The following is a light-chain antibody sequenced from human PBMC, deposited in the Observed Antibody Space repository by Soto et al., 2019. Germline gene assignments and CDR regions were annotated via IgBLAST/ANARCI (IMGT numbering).Light chain of an antibody. V-gene: IGKV1-5*03. CDR3: QQYDSYPLT. Sequence: DIQMTQSPSTLSASVGDRVTITCRAGQSISSWLAWYQQKPGKAPNLLIYKASSLESGVPSRFSGSGSGTEFTLTISSLHPDESATYYCQQYDSYPLTFGGGTKVEIK. CDR2: KAS. J-gene: IGKJ4*01. CDR1: QSISSW.